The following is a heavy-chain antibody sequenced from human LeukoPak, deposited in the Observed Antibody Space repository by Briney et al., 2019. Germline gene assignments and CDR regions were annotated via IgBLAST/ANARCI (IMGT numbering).Heavy chain of an antibody. J-gene: IGHJ3*02. Sequence: GGSLRLSCAASGFTFSTYNMNWVRQAPGKGLEWVSSITSSSSYIYYADSMKGRFTISRDNAKNSLYLQMNSLRAEDTAVYYCVTVPRGSFDIWGQGAMVTVSS. CDR2: ITSSSSYI. V-gene: IGHV3-21*01. D-gene: IGHD2-2*01. CDR3: VTVPRGSFDI. CDR1: GFTFSTYN.